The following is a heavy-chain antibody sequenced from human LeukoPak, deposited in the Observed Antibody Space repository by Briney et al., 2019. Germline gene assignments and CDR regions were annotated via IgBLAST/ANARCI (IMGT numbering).Heavy chain of an antibody. V-gene: IGHV4-34*01. CDR2: INHSGST. D-gene: IGHD3-3*01. CDR1: GGSFSGYY. J-gene: IGHJ4*02. Sequence: PSETLSLTCAVYGGSFSGYYWSWIRQPPGKGLEWIGEINHSGSTNYDPSLKSRVTISVNTSKNQFSLKLSSVTAADTAVYYCARGGRVTIFGVAPYYFDYWGQGTLVTVSS. CDR3: ARGGRVTIFGVAPYYFDY.